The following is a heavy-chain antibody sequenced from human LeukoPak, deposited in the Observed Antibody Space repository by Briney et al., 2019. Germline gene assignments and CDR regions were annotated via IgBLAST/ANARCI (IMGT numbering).Heavy chain of an antibody. V-gene: IGHV3-11*06. CDR3: ARSLERDYSGSGNYYMNNWFDP. CDR1: GFTFSDYY. D-gene: IGHD3-10*01. J-gene: IGHJ5*02. CDR2: ISSSNGYT. Sequence: PGGSLRLSCAASGFTFSDYYMSWIRQAPGKGLEWVSYISSSNGYTNYADSVKGRFTISRDTSTNTLYLQMNGLRAEDTAVYYCARSLERDYSGSGNYYMNNWFDPWGQGTLVTVSS.